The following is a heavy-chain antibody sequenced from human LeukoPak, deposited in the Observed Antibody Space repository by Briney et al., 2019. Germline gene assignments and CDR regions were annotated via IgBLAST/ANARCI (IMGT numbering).Heavy chain of an antibody. CDR3: ARDPNSSSNPDY. Sequence: EASVKVSCKASGYTFTGYYMHWARQAPGQGLEWMGRINPNSGGTNYAQKFQGRVTMTRDTSISTAYMELSRLRSDDTAVYYCARDPNSSSNPDYWGQGTLVTVSS. CDR2: INPNSGGT. CDR1: GYTFTGYY. J-gene: IGHJ4*02. D-gene: IGHD6-6*01. V-gene: IGHV1-2*06.